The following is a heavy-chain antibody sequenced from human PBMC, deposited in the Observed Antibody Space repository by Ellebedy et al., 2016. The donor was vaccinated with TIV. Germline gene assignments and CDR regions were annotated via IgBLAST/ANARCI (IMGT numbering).Heavy chain of an antibody. D-gene: IGHD2-2*01. CDR2: INPNSGGT. J-gene: IGHJ5*02. CDR1: GYTFTGYY. Sequence: AASVTVSCKASGYTFTGYYMHWVRQAPGQGLEWMGWINPNSGGTNYAQKFQGRVTMTRDTSISTAYMELSRLRSDDTAVYYCAREDCSSTSCYFDPWGQGTLVTVSS. V-gene: IGHV1-2*02. CDR3: AREDCSSTSCYFDP.